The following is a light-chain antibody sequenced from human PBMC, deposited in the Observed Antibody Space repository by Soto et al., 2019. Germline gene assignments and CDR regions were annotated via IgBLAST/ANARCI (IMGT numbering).Light chain of an antibody. V-gene: IGKV3-20*01. CDR3: QQYGSSRWT. J-gene: IGKJ1*01. CDR1: QSVSTY. CDR2: DAS. Sequence: EIGLTQSPATLSLSPGERATLSCRASQSVSTYLAWYQQKPGQAPRLLIYDASNRATGIPDRFSGSGSGTDFTLTISRLEPEDFSVYYCQQYGSSRWTFGQGTKVDIK.